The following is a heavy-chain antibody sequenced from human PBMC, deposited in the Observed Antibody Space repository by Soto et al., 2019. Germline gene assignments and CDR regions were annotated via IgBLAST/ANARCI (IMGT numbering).Heavy chain of an antibody. D-gene: IGHD5-12*01. V-gene: IGHV4-61*08. CDR1: GGSVGSGAYY. CDR2: IQYSGDT. J-gene: IGHJ3*01. Sequence: QVLLQEPGPGQVRPSETLSLTCIVSGGSVGSGAYYWSWIRQPPGSALEWIGYIQYSGDTNSNSSLKSRVTISVDRSRNRFSLKLTSVTAADTAFYYCARHDYADRTFELWGQGTKVTVSS. CDR3: ARHDYADRTFEL.